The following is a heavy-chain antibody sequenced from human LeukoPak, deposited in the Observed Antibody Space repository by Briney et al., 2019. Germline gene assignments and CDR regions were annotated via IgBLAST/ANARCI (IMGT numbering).Heavy chain of an antibody. J-gene: IGHJ1*01. V-gene: IGHV1-46*01. D-gene: IGHD6-13*01. CDR2: INPSGGST. CDR3: ARARGTSSWDTGVFQH. Sequence: GASVKVSCKASGYTFTSYYMHWVRQAPGQGLVWMGIINPSGGSTSYAQKFQGRVTMTRDTSTSTVYMELSSLRSEDTAVYYCARARGTSSWDTGVFQHWGQGTLVTVSS. CDR1: GYTFTSYY.